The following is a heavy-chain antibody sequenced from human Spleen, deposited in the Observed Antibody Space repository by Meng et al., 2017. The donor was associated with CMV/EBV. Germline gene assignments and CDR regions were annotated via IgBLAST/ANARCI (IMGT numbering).Heavy chain of an antibody. D-gene: IGHD3-10*01. V-gene: IGHV4-59*01. CDR3: ARVSHYGSARNHYYFDY. J-gene: IGHJ4*02. Sequence: SETLSLTCTVSGGSINTYYWSWIRQPPGKGLEWIGYIYYSGSTNYSPSHKSRVTILVDTSKNQFSLKLSSVTAADTAVYYCARVSHYGSARNHYYFDYWGQGTLVTVSS. CDR2: IYYSGST. CDR1: GGSINTYY.